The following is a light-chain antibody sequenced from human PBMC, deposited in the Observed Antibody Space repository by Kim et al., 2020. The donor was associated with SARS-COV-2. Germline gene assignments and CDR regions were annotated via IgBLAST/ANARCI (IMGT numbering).Light chain of an antibody. CDR1: QDIANS. CDR3: QNYNSAPWT. Sequence: DIQMTQSPSSLSASVGDRVTITCRASQDIANSLAWYQQKPGKVPKVLIYAASTLQSGVPSRFSGGGSGTEFTLTIGSLQTEDVATYYCQNYNSAPWTFGPGTKVDIK. J-gene: IGKJ1*01. V-gene: IGKV1-27*01. CDR2: AAS.